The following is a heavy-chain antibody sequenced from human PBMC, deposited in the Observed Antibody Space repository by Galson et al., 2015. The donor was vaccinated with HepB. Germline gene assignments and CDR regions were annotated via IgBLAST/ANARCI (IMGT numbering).Heavy chain of an antibody. Sequence: LRLSCAASGFTFSSYNMNWVRQAPGKGLEWVSSISSSSTHMSYADSVKGRFTISRDDAKNSLYLQMSSLRAEDTAVYYCARDRPPGIAAAGSFQYWGQGTLVTVSS. J-gene: IGHJ1*01. V-gene: IGHV3-21*01. CDR3: ARDRPPGIAAAGSFQY. CDR2: ISSSSTHM. CDR1: GFTFSSYN. D-gene: IGHD6-13*01.